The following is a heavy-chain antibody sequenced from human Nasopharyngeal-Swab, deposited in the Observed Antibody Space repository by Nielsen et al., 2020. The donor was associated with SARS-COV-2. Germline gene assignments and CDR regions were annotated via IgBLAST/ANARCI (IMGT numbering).Heavy chain of an antibody. CDR2: IIPILGIA. Sequence: SVHVSCKASGGTFSSYAISWVRQAPGQGLEWMGRIIPILGIANYAQKFQGRVTITADKSTSTAYMELSSLRSEDTAVYYCARGDSYGASWYFDLWGRGTLVTVSS. CDR1: GGTFSSYA. D-gene: IGHD5-18*01. V-gene: IGHV1-69*04. CDR3: ARGDSYGASWYFDL. J-gene: IGHJ2*01.